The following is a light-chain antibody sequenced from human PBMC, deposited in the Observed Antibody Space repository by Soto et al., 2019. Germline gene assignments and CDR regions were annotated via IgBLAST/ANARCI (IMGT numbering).Light chain of an antibody. J-gene: IGKJ5*01. CDR1: QSVSSTY. CDR2: GAS. CDR3: QQRSDWPRIT. V-gene: IGKV3D-20*02. Sequence: EIVLAQSPGTLSLSPGERATLSCRSSQSVSSTYLIWYQQKPGQAPRLLIYGASSRATGVPDRFSGSGSGTDFTLTISSLEPEDFAVYYCQQRSDWPRITFGQGTRLEIK.